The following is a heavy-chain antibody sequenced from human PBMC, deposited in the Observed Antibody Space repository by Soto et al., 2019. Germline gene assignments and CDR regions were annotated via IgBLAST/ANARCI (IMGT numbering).Heavy chain of an antibody. Sequence: QVQLVESGGGVVQPGRSLRLSCAASGFTFSSYGMHWVRQAPGKGLEWVAVIWYDGSNKYYADSVKGRFTISRDNSKNTLYLQMNSLRAEDTAVYYCARVAYCSGGSCYGRFHAFDIWGQGTMVTVSS. V-gene: IGHV3-33*01. CDR1: GFTFSSYG. J-gene: IGHJ3*02. CDR2: IWYDGSNK. CDR3: ARVAYCSGGSCYGRFHAFDI. D-gene: IGHD2-15*01.